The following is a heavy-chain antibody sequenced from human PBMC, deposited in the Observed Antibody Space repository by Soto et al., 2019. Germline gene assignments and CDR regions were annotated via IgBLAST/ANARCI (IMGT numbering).Heavy chain of an antibody. J-gene: IGHJ4*02. D-gene: IGHD4-17*01. CDR3: ARGPDDSDVPRWDY. CDR2: INTRGGTT. V-gene: IGHV1-46*02. CDR1: GYTFNRFY. Sequence: QVQLVQSGAEVRKPGASVRLSCKASGYTFNRFYLHWVRQAPGQGLEWMGIINTRGGTTVYAQNFRGRLTVTRDTSTSTLYMELSNLRSEDTAVYYCARGPDDSDVPRWDYWGQGTRVTVSS.